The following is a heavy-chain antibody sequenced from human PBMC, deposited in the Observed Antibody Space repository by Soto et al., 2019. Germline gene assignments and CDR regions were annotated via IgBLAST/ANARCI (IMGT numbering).Heavy chain of an antibody. CDR3: ARGASGYCSGGSCPRADGMDV. D-gene: IGHD2-15*01. Sequence: ETLSLTCPVSGVSISSSSYYWGWIRQPPGKGLEWIGSIYYSGSTYYNPSLKSRVTISVDTSKNQFSLKLSSVNAADTAVYYCARGASGYCSGGSCPRADGMDVWGQGTKVTVYS. V-gene: IGHV4-39*01. CDR2: IYYSGST. CDR1: GVSISSSSYY. J-gene: IGHJ6*02.